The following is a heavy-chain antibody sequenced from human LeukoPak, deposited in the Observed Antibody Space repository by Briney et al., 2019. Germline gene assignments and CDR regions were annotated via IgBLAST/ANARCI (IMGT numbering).Heavy chain of an antibody. CDR3: AKESAVAGTALDY. D-gene: IGHD6-19*01. J-gene: IGHJ4*02. CDR1: GFTFDEYA. V-gene: IGHV3-43*02. Sequence: GGSLRLSCAASGFTFDEYAMHWGRQAPGKGLEWVSLMSGDGGTTYYADSVKGRFTISRDNSKNSLYLQMNSLRPEDTALYYCAKESAVAGTALDYWGQGTLVTVSS. CDR2: MSGDGGTT.